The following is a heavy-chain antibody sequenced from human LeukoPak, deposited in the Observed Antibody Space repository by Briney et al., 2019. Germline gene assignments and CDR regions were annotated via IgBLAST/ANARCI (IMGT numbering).Heavy chain of an antibody. CDR1: GYTFTSYG. V-gene: IGHV1-18*01. CDR3: ARSRGYCSSTSCSRFDY. CDR2: ISAYNGNT. J-gene: IGHJ4*02. Sequence: GPVKVSRKASGYTFTSYGISWVRQDPGQGLEWMGWISAYNGNTNYAQKLQGRVTMTTDTSTSTAYMELRSLRSDDTAVYYCARSRGYCSSTSCSRFDYWGQGTLVTVSS. D-gene: IGHD2-2*01.